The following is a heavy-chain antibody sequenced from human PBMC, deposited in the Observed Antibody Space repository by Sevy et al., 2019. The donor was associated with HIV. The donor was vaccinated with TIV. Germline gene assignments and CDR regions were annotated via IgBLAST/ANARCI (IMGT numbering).Heavy chain of an antibody. CDR2: IIPIFGTA. Sequence: ASVKVSCKASGGTFSSYAISWVRQAPGQGLEWMGGIIPIFGTANYAQKFQGRVTITADESTSTAYMELSGLGSEDTAVYYCARARYGCSGGSCYSGYYYYGMDVWGQGTPVTVSS. CDR1: GGTFSSYA. D-gene: IGHD2-15*01. V-gene: IGHV1-69*13. J-gene: IGHJ6*02. CDR3: ARARYGCSGGSCYSGYYYYGMDV.